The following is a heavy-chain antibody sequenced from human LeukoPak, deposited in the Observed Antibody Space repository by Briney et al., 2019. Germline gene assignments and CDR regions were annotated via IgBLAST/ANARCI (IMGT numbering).Heavy chain of an antibody. D-gene: IGHD6-6*01. CDR3: ATVASSYYFDY. Sequence: ASVKVSCKASGYTFTSYGISWVRQAPGQGLEWMGWISAYNGNTNYAQKLQGRVTMTTDTSTGTAYMELRSLRSDDTAVYYCATVASSYYFDYWGQGTLVTVSS. J-gene: IGHJ4*02. CDR2: ISAYNGNT. V-gene: IGHV1-18*01. CDR1: GYTFTSYG.